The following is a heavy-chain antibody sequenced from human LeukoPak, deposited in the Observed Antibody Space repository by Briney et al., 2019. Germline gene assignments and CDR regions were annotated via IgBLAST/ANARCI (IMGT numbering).Heavy chain of an antibody. V-gene: IGHV1-46*01. Sequence: ASVKVSCKVSGYIFTSYYMHWVRQAPGQGLEWMGIINPSGGSRSYAQKFQGRVTMTRDTSTSTVYMELSSLRSEDTAVYYCARPLGGITIIRGVLITRSPLSYWGQGTLVTVSS. J-gene: IGHJ4*02. CDR3: ARPLGGITIIRGVLITRSPLSY. D-gene: IGHD3-10*01. CDR2: INPSGGSR. CDR1: GYIFTSYY.